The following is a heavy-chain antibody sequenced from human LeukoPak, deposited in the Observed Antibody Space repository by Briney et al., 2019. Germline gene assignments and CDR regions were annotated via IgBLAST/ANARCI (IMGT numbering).Heavy chain of an antibody. J-gene: IGHJ4*02. D-gene: IGHD3-16*01. CDR1: GFTFSSYA. CDR3: ARDAHWGFDY. Sequence: PGGSLRLSCAASGFTFSSYAMSWVRQAPGKGLEWVSAISGSGGSTYYADSVKGRFTISRDNSKNTLSLHMSGLRVEDTAVYYCARDAHWGFDYWGQGTLVTVSS. V-gene: IGHV3-23*01. CDR2: ISGSGGST.